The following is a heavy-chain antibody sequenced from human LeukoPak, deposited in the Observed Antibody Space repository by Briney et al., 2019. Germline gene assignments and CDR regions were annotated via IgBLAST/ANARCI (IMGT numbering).Heavy chain of an antibody. J-gene: IGHJ5*02. V-gene: IGHV3-48*03. CDR2: ISSSCSTI. D-gene: IGHD3-22*01. Sequence: PGGSLRLPCASSVFTFSIFEMNWVRQAPGKGLEWVSYISSSCSTIYYADSVKGRFTISRDNAKNSLYLQMNRLRAEDTAVYYCARDLRYDSSGYYYNWFDPWGQGNLVTVSS. CDR1: VFTFSIFE. CDR3: ARDLRYDSSGYYYNWFDP.